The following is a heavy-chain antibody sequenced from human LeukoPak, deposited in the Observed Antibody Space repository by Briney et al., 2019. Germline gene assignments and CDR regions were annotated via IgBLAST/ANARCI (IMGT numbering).Heavy chain of an antibody. J-gene: IGHJ5*02. CDR3: ARGGIRGVLMES. Sequence: PGGSLRLSCAASGFTFSNYWMTWVRQAPGKGLEWVANIKQDGSEKYYVDSVKGRFTISRDNAKNSLYLQMNSLRADDTAVYYCARGGIRGVLMESWGQGTLVTVSS. V-gene: IGHV3-7*05. D-gene: IGHD3-10*01. CDR1: GFTFSNYW. CDR2: IKQDGSEK.